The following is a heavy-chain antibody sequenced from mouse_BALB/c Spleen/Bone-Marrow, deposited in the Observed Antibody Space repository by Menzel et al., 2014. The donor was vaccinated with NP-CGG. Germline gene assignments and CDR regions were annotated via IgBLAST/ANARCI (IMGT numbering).Heavy chain of an antibody. CDR2: IWGDGST. CDR3: ARDDGYYYDY. Sequence: VKLVESGPGLVAPSQSLSIPCTVSGFSLTGYGLNWVRQPPGKGLEWLGMIWGDGSTDYNSALKSRLSISKDNSKSQVLLKMNSLQTDDTARYYCARDDGYYYDYWGQGTTLTVSS. V-gene: IGHV2-6-7*01. D-gene: IGHD2-3*01. J-gene: IGHJ2*01. CDR1: GFSLTGYG.